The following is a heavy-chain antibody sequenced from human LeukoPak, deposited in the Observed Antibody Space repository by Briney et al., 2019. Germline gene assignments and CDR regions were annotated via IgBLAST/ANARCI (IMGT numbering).Heavy chain of an antibody. CDR2: LSGSGGTT. D-gene: IGHD5-24*01. V-gene: IGHV3-23*01. J-gene: IGHJ2*01. Sequence: GGSLRLSCAASGFTFSNYAMNWVRQAPGKGLEWVSALSGSGGTTNYANSVKGRFTISRSNSKNTLYLQMNNLSVDDTAVYYCAKAVGYNAYWYFDLWGRGTLVTVSS. CDR1: GFTFSNYA. CDR3: AKAVGYNAYWYFDL.